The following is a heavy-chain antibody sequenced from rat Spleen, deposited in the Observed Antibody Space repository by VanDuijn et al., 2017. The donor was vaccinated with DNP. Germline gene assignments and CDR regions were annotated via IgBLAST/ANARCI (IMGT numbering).Heavy chain of an antibody. Sequence: QVQLKESGPGLVQPSQTLSLTCTVAGFSLTSYDVHWVRQPPGKGLEWMGVVWNSGGTRYDSTLKSRLTITKDTSKSQVFLKMNSLQTEDTAMYFCARDNYFDYWGQGVMVTVSS. CDR2: VWNSGGT. CDR3: ARDNYFDY. CDR1: GFSLTSYD. V-gene: IGHV2-41*01. J-gene: IGHJ2*01.